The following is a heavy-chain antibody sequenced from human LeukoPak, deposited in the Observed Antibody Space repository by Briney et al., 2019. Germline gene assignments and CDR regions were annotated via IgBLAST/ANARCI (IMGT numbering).Heavy chain of an antibody. Sequence: GGSLRLSCSASGFSFSRSNMHWVRQAPGKGLEYVLGITSNGGSTYSADSVKDRFTISRDNSKNTLYLQMSSLRAEDTAVYYCVRDPDALDYWGQGTLVTVSS. J-gene: IGHJ4*02. V-gene: IGHV3-64D*08. CDR3: VRDPDALDY. CDR1: GFSFSRSN. CDR2: ITSNGGST.